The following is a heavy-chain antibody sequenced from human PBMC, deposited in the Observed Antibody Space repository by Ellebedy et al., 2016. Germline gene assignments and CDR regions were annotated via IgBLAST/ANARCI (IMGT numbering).Heavy chain of an antibody. D-gene: IGHD3-16*01. J-gene: IGHJ4*02. CDR1: EFTFTASW. CDR2: INQDGSDK. CDR3: VKGGGVFDY. Sequence: GGSLRLSCAASEFTFTASWMSWVRQAPGKGLEWVANINQDGSDKYYVDSLKGRFTISRDNAMTSLYLQMNSLRAEDQAVYSCVKGGGVFDYWGQGTLVTVSS. V-gene: IGHV3-7*03.